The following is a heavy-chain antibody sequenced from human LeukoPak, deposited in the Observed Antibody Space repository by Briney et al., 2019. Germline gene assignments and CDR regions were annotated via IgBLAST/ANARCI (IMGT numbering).Heavy chain of an antibody. D-gene: IGHD2-21*01. J-gene: IGHJ3*02. CDR1: GFIFSSYV. CDR2: IASDESNT. CDR3: ARGVLAKYSVAFDI. Sequence: PGRSLRLSCSASGFIFSSYVMHWVRQAPGKGLEWVALIASDESNTYYEDSVEGRFTISRDNSENALFLQMDYLTTEDTAVYYCARGVLAKYSVAFDIWGRGTTVIVS. V-gene: IGHV3-30*03.